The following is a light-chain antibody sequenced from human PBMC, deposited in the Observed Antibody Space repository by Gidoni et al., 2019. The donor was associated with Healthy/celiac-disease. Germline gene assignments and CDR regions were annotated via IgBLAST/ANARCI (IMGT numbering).Light chain of an antibody. V-gene: IGKV4-1*01. J-gene: IGKJ4*01. CDR2: WAS. Sequence: DIVLTQSPASLAVSLGERATINCKSSQSVLYSSNNKNYLAWYQQKPGQPPKLLIYWASTRESGVPDRFSGSGSGTDVTLTISSLQAEDVAVYYCRQYYSTPPTFGGGTKVEIK. CDR3: RQYYSTPPT. CDR1: QSVLYSSNNKNY.